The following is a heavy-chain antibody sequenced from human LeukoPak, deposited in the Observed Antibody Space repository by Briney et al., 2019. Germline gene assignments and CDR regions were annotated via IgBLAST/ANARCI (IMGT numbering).Heavy chain of an antibody. V-gene: IGHV3-53*01. CDR3: ARAAYSSGDAFGI. CDR2: IYSGGST. J-gene: IGHJ3*02. CDR1: GFTVSSNY. Sequence: PGGSLRLSCAASGFTVSSNYMSWVRQAPGKGLEWVSVIYSGGSTYYVDSVKGRFTISRDNSKNTLYLQMNSLRAEDTAVYYCARAAYSSGDAFGIWGQGTMVTVSS. D-gene: IGHD6-19*01.